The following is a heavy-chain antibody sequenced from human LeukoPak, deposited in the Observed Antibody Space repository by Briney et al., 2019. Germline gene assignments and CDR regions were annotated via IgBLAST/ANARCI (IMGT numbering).Heavy chain of an antibody. J-gene: IGHJ6*03. V-gene: IGHV4-59*01. Sequence: PSETLSLTRTVSGGSLSSYYWSWLWPPPGKGRERIGYNYNRGSTNYSPSRKSRVTISVDTSKNQFALKLSSVTAADTAVYYCARVESSSSGLNYYYYYMDVWGKGTTVTVSS. D-gene: IGHD6-6*01. CDR3: ARVESSSSGLNYYYYYMDV. CDR1: GGSLSSYY. CDR2: NYNRGST.